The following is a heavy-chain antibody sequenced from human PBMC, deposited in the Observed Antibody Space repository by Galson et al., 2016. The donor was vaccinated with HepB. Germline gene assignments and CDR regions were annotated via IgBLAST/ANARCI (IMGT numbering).Heavy chain of an antibody. D-gene: IGHD3-10*01. Sequence: SLRLSCAASGFTFSDYGLSWVRQTPGKGLEWVSSISGSGGNTYFADSVKGRFTISRDNSKNTLILQMNSLRVEDTAVYFCAKDQGMMVRGVMQFPSRFKSDFHVLDVWGQGTTVTVSS. J-gene: IGHJ6*02. V-gene: IGHV3-23*01. CDR3: AKDQGMMVRGVMQFPSRFKSDFHVLDV. CDR2: ISGSGGNT. CDR1: GFTFSDYG.